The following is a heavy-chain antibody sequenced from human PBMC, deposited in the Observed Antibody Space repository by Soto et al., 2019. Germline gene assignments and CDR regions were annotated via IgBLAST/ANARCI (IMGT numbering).Heavy chain of an antibody. CDR2: IYYSGST. V-gene: IGHV4-39*01. J-gene: IGHJ1*01. D-gene: IGHD6-19*01. Sequence: SETLSLTCTVSGGSISSSSYYWGWIRQPPGKGLEWIGSIYYSGSTYYNPSLKSRVTISVDTSKNQFSLKLSSVTAADTAVYYCAGGGGEEGSGWSRWDFQHWGQGTLVTVSS. CDR1: GGSISSSSYY. CDR3: AGGGGEEGSGWSRWDFQH.